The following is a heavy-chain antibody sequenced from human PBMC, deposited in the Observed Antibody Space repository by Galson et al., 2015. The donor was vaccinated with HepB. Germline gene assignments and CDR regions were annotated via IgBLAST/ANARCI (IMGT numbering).Heavy chain of an antibody. D-gene: IGHD2/OR15-2a*01. CDR1: GFTFRRYA. Sequence: SLRLSCAASGFTFRRYAMSWVRQAPGKGLEWVSSISGSGGSTHYADSVRDRFSISRDNSKNTLYLQMNSLRAEDTAVYYCAKLSSDTEYYFHYWGQGTLVTVSS. V-gene: IGHV3-23*01. CDR2: ISGSGGST. J-gene: IGHJ4*02. CDR3: AKLSSDTEYYFHY.